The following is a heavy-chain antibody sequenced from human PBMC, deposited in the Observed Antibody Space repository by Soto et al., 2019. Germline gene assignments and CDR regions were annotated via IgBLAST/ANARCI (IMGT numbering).Heavy chain of an antibody. CDR2: INHSGST. V-gene: IGHV4-34*01. CDR1: GGSFSGYY. CDR3: AGDFYGDYDGWGY. D-gene: IGHD4-17*01. Sequence: QVQLQQWGAGLLKPSETLSLTCAVYGGSFSGYYWSWIRQPPGKGLEWIGEINHSGSTNYNPSLKSRVTISVDTSKNQFSLKLSSVTAADTAVYYCAGDFYGDYDGWGYWGQGTLVTVSS. J-gene: IGHJ4*02.